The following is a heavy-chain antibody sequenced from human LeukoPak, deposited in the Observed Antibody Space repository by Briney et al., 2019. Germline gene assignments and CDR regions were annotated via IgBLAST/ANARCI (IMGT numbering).Heavy chain of an antibody. Sequence: GRSLRLSCAVSGIISSDYAMHWVRQAPGKGLEWVAVVSYDGRDKKYADFVKGRFTISRDNSKSTLYLQMNSLRGEDTAVFYCATGFGSGRDYWGQGTLVTVSS. D-gene: IGHD3-10*01. CDR3: ATGFGSGRDY. CDR1: GIISSDYA. V-gene: IGHV3-30*04. J-gene: IGHJ4*02. CDR2: VSYDGRDK.